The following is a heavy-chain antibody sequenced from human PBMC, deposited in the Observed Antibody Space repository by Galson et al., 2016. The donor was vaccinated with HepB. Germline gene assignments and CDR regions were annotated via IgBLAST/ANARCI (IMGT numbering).Heavy chain of an antibody. Sequence: PALVKPTQTLTLTCTFSGFSLSTSGMRVSRIRQPPGKALEWLARIDWADDKFYSTSLKTRLTISKDTSKNQVVLTMTNMDPVDTTTYYCARMYYYDSNDDCWGQGTLVTVSS. D-gene: IGHD3-22*01. CDR3: ARMYYYDSNDDC. CDR1: GFSLSTSGMR. CDR2: IDWADDK. V-gene: IGHV2-70*04. J-gene: IGHJ4*02.